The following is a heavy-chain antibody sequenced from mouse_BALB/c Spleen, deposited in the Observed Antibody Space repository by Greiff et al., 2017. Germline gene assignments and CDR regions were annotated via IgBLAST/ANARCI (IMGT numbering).Heavy chain of an antibody. CDR3: ATTVGGDWFAY. J-gene: IGHJ3*01. Sequence: VQLKESGAELVRPGTSVKVSCKASGYAFTNYLIEWVKQRPGQGLEWIGVINPGSGGTNYNEKFKGKATLTADKSSSTAYMQLSSLTSDDSAVYFCATTVGGDWFAYWGQGTLVTVSA. D-gene: IGHD1-1*01. CDR2: INPGSGGT. CDR1: GYAFTNYL. V-gene: IGHV1-54*01.